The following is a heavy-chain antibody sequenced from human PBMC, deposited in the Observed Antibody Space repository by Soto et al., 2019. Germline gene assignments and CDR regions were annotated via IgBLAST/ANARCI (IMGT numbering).Heavy chain of an antibody. D-gene: IGHD3-3*01. CDR2: IIPILGTA. CDR1: GGTFSSYA. CDR3: ARERGYRFLSSVSDAFDI. J-gene: IGHJ3*02. V-gene: IGHV1-69*13. Sequence: GASVKVSCKASGGTFSSYAISWVRQAPGQGLEWMGGIIPILGTANYAQKFQGRVTITADESTSTAYMELSSLRSEDTAVYYCARERGYRFLSSVSDAFDIWGQGTTVTV.